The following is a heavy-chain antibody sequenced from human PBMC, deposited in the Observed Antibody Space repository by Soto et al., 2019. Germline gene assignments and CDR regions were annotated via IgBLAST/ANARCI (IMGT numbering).Heavy chain of an antibody. CDR1: GGSISSGDYY. V-gene: IGHV4-30-4*01. D-gene: IGHD1-26*01. CDR2: IYYSGST. Sequence: PSETLSLTCTVSGGSISSGDYYWSWIRQPPGKGLEWIGYIYYSGSTYYNPSLKSRVTISVDTSKNQFSLKLSSVTAADTAVYYCARDRRGTGSYYPYYFDYWGPGTLVTVYS. CDR3: ARDRRGTGSYYPYYFDY. J-gene: IGHJ4*02.